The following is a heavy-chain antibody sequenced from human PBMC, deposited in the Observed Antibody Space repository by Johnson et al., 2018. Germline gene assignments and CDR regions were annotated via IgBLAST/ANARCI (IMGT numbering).Heavy chain of an antibody. Sequence: VQLQESGGGLVQPGGSLRLSCAASGFTFSSYWMHWVRQAPGKALEWVSLISWDGISAFYSDSVKGRFVISRDNRKNSLYLQMNSLTTEDTAFYYCAKDADGSGYFDRWGQGALVTVSS. D-gene: IGHD1-1*01. V-gene: IGHV3-74*01. CDR3: AKDADGSGYFDR. CDR2: ISWDGISA. CDR1: GFTFSSYW. J-gene: IGHJ4*02.